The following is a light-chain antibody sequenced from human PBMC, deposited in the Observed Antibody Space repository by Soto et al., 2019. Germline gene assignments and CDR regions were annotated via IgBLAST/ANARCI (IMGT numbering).Light chain of an antibody. V-gene: IGKV1-27*01. CDR3: QKYDSAPFFT. Sequence: DIQLTQTPPSLSASVGARVTITCRASQDISKYLAWYQLKPGKVPKLLIHSASTLQSGVPSRFSGTGSGTDFSLTISGLQPEDVATYYCQKYDSAPFFTFGPGTRVDVK. CDR2: SAS. CDR1: QDISKY. J-gene: IGKJ3*01.